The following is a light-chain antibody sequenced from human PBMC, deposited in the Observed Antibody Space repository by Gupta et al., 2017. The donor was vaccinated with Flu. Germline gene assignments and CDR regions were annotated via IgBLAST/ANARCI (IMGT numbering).Light chain of an antibody. V-gene: IGLV3-1*01. J-gene: IGLJ3*02. CDR2: EDN. Sequence: SRELTQPPSLSVSPGQTASLTCSGDRLGEKFATWYQQKPGQSPVIVIYEDNKRPSGIPERFSGSNSGNTAILTISGAQAMDEADYYCQAWDSTVNWVFGGGTKLTV. CDR1: RLGEKF. CDR3: QAWDSTVNWV.